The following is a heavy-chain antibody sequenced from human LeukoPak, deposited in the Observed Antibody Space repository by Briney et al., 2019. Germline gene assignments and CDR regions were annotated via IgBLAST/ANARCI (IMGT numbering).Heavy chain of an antibody. CDR1: GFTFTNYW. CDR3: VKNSGWYCLDY. J-gene: IGHJ4*02. D-gene: IGHD6-13*01. V-gene: IGHV3-7*03. CDR2: IKPDGSEK. Sequence: GGSLRLSCVASGFTFTNYWMNWFRQTPGKGLEWVANIKPDGSEKYYVDSVKGRFTLSRDNAKNSLFLQLNSLRAEDTAVYYCVKNSGWYCLDYWGQGITVIVSS.